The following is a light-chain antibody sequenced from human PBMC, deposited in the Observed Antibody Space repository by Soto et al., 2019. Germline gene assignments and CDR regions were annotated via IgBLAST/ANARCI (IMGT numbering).Light chain of an antibody. CDR2: GAS. Sequence: AIQMTQCPSSLSASVGDRVTISCRASQGIGNALGWYQQKPGNPPKVLIYGASNLQSGVPPRFSGSGSGTDFTLAISSLQPEDSATYYCLQDINYPWTFGQGTKVDIK. CDR3: LQDINYPWT. V-gene: IGKV1-6*01. J-gene: IGKJ1*01. CDR1: QGIGNA.